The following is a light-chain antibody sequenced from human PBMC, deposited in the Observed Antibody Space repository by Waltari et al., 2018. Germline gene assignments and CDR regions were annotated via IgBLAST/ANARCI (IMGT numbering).Light chain of an antibody. V-gene: IGLV1-44*01. Sequence: QSVLTQPPSASGTPGQRVTISCSGSSSNIGPTTGNWYQHLPGTAPKLLIYNNNQGPSGVPDRFSGSKSGTSASLAISGLQSEDEADYYCAAWDGRLDAWVFGGGTKLTVL. CDR3: AAWDGRLDAWV. CDR2: NNN. CDR1: SSNIGPTT. J-gene: IGLJ3*02.